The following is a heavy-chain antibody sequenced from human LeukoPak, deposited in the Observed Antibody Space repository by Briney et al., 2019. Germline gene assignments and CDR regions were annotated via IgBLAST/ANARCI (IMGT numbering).Heavy chain of an antibody. Sequence: GRSLRLSCTASGFTFGDYAMSWFRQAPGKGLEWVGFIRSKAYGGTTEYAASVKGRFTISRDDSKSIAYLQMNSLKTEDTAVYYCTRGGPKGYCTNGVCYAYYYDSSGYHWGQGTLVTVSS. D-gene: IGHD2-8*01. CDR3: TRGGPKGYCTNGVCYAYYYDSSGYH. CDR1: GFTFGDYA. V-gene: IGHV3-49*03. J-gene: IGHJ5*02. CDR2: IRSKAYGGTT.